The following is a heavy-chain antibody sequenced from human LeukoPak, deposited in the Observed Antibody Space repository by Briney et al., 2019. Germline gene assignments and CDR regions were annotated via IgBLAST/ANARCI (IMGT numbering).Heavy chain of an antibody. D-gene: IGHD7-27*01. J-gene: IGHJ4*01. V-gene: IGHV1-46*01. Sequence: ASVRVSCKASGYTFTSYYLHWVRQAPGQGLEWMGIIFPSAGNANYAQKFLGRVTMTRDMSTSTVYMELSSLRSEDTAVYYCVRECSGECFDYWGQGTLVTVSS. CDR3: VRECSGECFDY. CDR2: IFPSAGNA. CDR1: GYTFTSYY.